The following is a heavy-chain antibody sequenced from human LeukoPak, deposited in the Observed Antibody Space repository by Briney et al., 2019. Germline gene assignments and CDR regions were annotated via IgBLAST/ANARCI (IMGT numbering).Heavy chain of an antibody. V-gene: IGHV3-20*04. Sequence: GGSLRLSCAASGFTFSNYAMSWVRQAPGKGLEWVSGINWNGGSTGYADSVKGRFTISRDNAKNSLYLQMNSLRAEDTALYYCARGQDYYDSSGGQVDYWGQGTLVTVSS. D-gene: IGHD3-22*01. CDR1: GFTFSNYA. CDR2: INWNGGST. J-gene: IGHJ4*02. CDR3: ARGQDYYDSSGGQVDY.